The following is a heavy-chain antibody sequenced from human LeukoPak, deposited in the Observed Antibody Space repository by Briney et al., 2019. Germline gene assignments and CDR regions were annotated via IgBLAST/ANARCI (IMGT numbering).Heavy chain of an antibody. J-gene: IGHJ6*03. CDR3: ARSGGIVVVPAAQYYYYYYMDV. V-gene: IGHV4-38-2*02. CDR2: IYHSGST. D-gene: IGHD2-2*01. Sequence: SETLSLTCTVSGYSISSGYYWGWIRQPPGKGLEWIGSIYHSGSTYYNPSLKSRVTISVDTPKNQFSLKLSSVTAADTAVYYCARSGGIVVVPAAQYYYYYYMDVWGKGTTVTVSS. CDR1: GYSISSGYY.